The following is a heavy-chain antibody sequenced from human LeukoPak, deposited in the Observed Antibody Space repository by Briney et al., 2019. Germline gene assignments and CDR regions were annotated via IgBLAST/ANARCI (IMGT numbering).Heavy chain of an antibody. J-gene: IGHJ4*02. V-gene: IGHV4-38-2*02. CDR3: ATSRTPNYVSY. Sequence: SETLSLTCTVSGYSISSGYYWAWIRQPPGKGLEWIGSIYHSGSTYYNPSLKSRVTISVDTSKNQFSLKLSSVTAADTAVHYCATSRTPNYVSYWGQGTLVTVSS. CDR1: GYSISSGYY. CDR2: IYHSGST. D-gene: IGHD1-14*01.